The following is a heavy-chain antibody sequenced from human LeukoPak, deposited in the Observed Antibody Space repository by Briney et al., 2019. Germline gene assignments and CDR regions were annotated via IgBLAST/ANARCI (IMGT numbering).Heavy chain of an antibody. V-gene: IGHV4-59*01. CDR1: GGSISSYY. CDR3: ARENDYGAADAFDI. CDR2: IYYSGST. D-gene: IGHD4-17*01. J-gene: IGHJ3*02. Sequence: PSETLSLTCTVSGGSISSYYWSWIRQPPGKGLEWIGYIYYSGSTNYNPSLKSRVTISVDTSKNQFSLKLSSVTAADTAVYYCARENDYGAADAFDIWGQGTMVTVSS.